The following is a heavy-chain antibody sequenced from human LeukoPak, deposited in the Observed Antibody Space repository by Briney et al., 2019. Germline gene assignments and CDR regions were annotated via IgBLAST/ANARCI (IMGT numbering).Heavy chain of an antibody. D-gene: IGHD5-24*01. Sequence: GGSLRLSCTASGFTFSDYAMSWVRQAPGKGLEWVSGISGSGGSIRYADSVKGRFIISRDNSKNTLYLQMNSLRAENTAVYYCAKGGDGYNYYFDYWGQETLVTVSS. CDR3: AKGGDGYNYYFDY. CDR1: GFTFSDYA. CDR2: ISGSGGSI. V-gene: IGHV3-23*01. J-gene: IGHJ4*02.